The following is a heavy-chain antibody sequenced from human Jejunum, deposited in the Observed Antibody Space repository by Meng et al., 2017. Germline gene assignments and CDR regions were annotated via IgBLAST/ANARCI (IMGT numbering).Heavy chain of an antibody. V-gene: IGHV2-70*20. Sequence: SGPTLVNPTQTLTLTCSVSGFSLSTRAMCVNWVRQPPGKALEWLAVIDWDDEKYYCTSLKTRLTISKDTSKNQVVLSMTNMDPVDTATYYCARSQMIRNSYYGMDVWGQGTTVTVSS. CDR2: IDWDDEK. CDR1: GFSLSTRAMC. J-gene: IGHJ6*02. D-gene: IGHD3-16*01. CDR3: ARSQMIRNSYYGMDV.